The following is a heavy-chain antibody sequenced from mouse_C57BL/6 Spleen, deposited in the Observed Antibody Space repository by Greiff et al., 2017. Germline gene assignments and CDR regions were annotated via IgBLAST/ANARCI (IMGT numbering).Heavy chain of an antibody. D-gene: IGHD1-1*01. J-gene: IGHJ1*03. CDR2: ISNGGGST. CDR1: GFTFSDYY. Sequence: EVKLVESGGGLVQPGGSLKLSCAASGFTFSDYYMYWVRQTPEKRLEWVAYISNGGGSTYYPDTVKGRFTISRDNAKNTLYLQMSRLKSEDTAMYYCARPYDYGSSYGWYFDVWGTGTTVTVSA. CDR3: ARPYDYGSSYGWYFDV. V-gene: IGHV5-12*01.